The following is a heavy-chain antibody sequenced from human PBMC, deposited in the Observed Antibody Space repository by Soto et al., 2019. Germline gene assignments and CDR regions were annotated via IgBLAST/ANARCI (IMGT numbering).Heavy chain of an antibody. D-gene: IGHD2-2*01. CDR2: IYASGIT. V-gene: IGHV4-4*07. J-gene: IGHJ4*02. CDR3: ARGGMVIIPTATAFDY. CDR1: GGSSSTYY. Sequence: SESLSLTGTVSGGSSSTYYWSWMRQPAGKGLEWIGRIYASGITNYNPSLKSRVTMSVATSKNQFSLKLSSVTAADTAVYYCARGGMVIIPTATAFDYWGQGTLVTVSS.